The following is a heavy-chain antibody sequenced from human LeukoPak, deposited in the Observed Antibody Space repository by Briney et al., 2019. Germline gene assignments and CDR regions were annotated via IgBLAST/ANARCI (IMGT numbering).Heavy chain of an antibody. Sequence: GGSLRLSCAASGFTFSSYGMHWVRQAPGKELEWVAVISYDGSNKYFADSVKGRFTISRDNSKNTLYLQMNSLRAEDTAVYYCAKDFLGSSRAFDIWGQGTMVTVSS. CDR2: ISYDGSNK. J-gene: IGHJ3*02. V-gene: IGHV3-30*18. CDR3: AKDFLGSSRAFDI. D-gene: IGHD2-2*01. CDR1: GFTFSSYG.